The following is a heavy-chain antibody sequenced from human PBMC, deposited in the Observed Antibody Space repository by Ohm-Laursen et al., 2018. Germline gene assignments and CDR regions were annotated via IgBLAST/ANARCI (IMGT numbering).Heavy chain of an antibody. CDR2: IGGSGGSI. Sequence: SLRLSCAASGFTLRSYAMTWVRQAPGKGLEWVSAIGGSGGSIYYADSVKGRFTISRDNSNNTLYLQMNSLRAEDTAVYYCAKRSVPSSDSYWGQGTLVTVSS. CDR3: AKRSVPSSDSY. V-gene: IGHV3-23*01. CDR1: GFTLRSYA. J-gene: IGHJ4*02. D-gene: IGHD3-22*01.